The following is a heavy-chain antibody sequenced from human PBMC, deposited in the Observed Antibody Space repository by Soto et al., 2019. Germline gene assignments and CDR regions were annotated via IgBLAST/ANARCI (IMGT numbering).Heavy chain of an antibody. CDR2: VNPNSGGT. D-gene: IGHD6-19*01. CDR1: GYTFTGYY. J-gene: IGHJ4*02. V-gene: IGHV1-2*04. CDR3: VTSRVSVAVAGETEYYFDY. Sequence: ASVKVSCNASGYTFTGYYIHWVRQAPGQGLEWMGWVNPNSGGTNYAQKFQGWVTMTRDTSISTAYMELSSLRSDDTAVYYCVTSRVSVAVAGETEYYFDYWGQGTLVTVSS.